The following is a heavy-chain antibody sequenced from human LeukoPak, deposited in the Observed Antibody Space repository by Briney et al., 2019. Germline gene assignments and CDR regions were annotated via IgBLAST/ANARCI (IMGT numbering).Heavy chain of an antibody. CDR2: TYYRSKLYN. Sequence: SQTLSLTCAISGDSFPSNSAAWNWIRQSPSRGLEWLVRTYYRSKLYNDYALSVKNRITVSPDTSKNQFSLQLNSVTPEDTAVYYCARGRSGAFDIWGQGTMVTVSS. CDR3: ARGRSGAFDI. J-gene: IGHJ3*02. D-gene: IGHD7-27*01. CDR1: GDSFPSNSAA. V-gene: IGHV6-1*01.